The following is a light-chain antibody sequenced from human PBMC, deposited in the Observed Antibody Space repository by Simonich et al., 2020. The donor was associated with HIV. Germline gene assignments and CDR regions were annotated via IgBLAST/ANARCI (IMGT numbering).Light chain of an antibody. CDR3: QQYCTTPYT. V-gene: IGKV4-1*01. CDR1: QSVLCGSNHKDD. CDR2: WAA. J-gene: IGKJ2*01. Sequence: DIVMTQSPDSLAVSLGERATIDCKSAQSVLCGSNHKDDLAWYQQKQGQPPKRLIYWAATREAWVPDRCSGSGSGTDFTLTISSLQAEDVAVYYCQQYCTTPYTFGQGTKLEIK.